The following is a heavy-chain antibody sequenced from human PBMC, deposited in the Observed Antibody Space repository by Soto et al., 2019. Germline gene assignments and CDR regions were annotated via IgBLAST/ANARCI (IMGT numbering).Heavy chain of an antibody. V-gene: IGHV3-74*01. J-gene: IGHJ4*02. CDR2: INSDGSST. D-gene: IGHD5-18*01. CDR1: GFTFSSYL. Sequence: GGSLRLSCAASGFTFSSYLMHWVRQAPGKGLVWVPRINSDGSSTSYADSVKGRFTISRDNAKNTLYLQMNSLRAEDTAVYYCARDLHARGYSSGRGRHWGQGTLVTVSS. CDR3: ARDLHARGYSSGRGRH.